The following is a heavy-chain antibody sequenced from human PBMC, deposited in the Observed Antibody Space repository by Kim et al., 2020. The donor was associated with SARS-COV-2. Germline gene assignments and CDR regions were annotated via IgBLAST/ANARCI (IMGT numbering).Heavy chain of an antibody. CDR2: IIPIFGTA. D-gene: IGHD6-25*01. CDR3: ARGQGIAAGDAFDI. V-gene: IGHV1-69*13. CDR1: GGTFSSYA. Sequence: SVKVSCKASGGTFSSYAISWVRQAPGQGLEWMGGIIPIFGTANYAQKFQGRVTITADESTSTAYMELSSLRSEDTAVYYCARGQGIAAGDAFDIWGQGTMVTVSS. J-gene: IGHJ3*02.